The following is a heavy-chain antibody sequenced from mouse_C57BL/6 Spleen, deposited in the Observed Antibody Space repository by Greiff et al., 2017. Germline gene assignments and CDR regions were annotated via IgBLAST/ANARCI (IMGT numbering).Heavy chain of an antibody. CDR2: IWSDGSK. Sequence: VKLQESGPGLVAPSQSLSISCTVSGFSLTSYGVHWVRQPPGKGLEWLVVIWSDGSKTYNSSLKSRLSIIKNNSKSQVFLKRNSLQTDDTAMYYCARHVGFYAMDYWGQGTSVTVSS. J-gene: IGHJ4*01. V-gene: IGHV2-6-1*01. CDR1: GFSLTSYG. CDR3: ARHVGFYAMDY.